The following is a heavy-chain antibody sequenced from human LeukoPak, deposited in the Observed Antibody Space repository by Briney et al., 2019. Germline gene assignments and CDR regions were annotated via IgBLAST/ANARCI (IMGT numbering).Heavy chain of an antibody. Sequence: GGSLRLSCVASGFTFSIQPMIWVRQSPGKGLEWVSPISGSSSTIYYAESVQGRFTISRDNSKNTLYLQMNSLRAEDTAVYYCAKENWPTVTSPGRTSFDYWGQGTLVTVSP. CDR1: GFTFSIQP. V-gene: IGHV3-23*01. J-gene: IGHJ4*02. CDR2: ISGSSSTI. CDR3: AKENWPTVTSPGRTSFDY. D-gene: IGHD4-17*01.